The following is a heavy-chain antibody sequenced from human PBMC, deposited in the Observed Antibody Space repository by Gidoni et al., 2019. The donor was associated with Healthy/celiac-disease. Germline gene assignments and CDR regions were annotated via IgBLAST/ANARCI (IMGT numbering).Heavy chain of an antibody. Sequence: QLQLQESGPGLVKPSETLSLTCTVSGGSISSSSYYWGWIRQPPGKGLEWIGSIYYSGSTYYNPSLKSRVTISVDTSKNQFSLKLSSVTAADTAVYYCARQSSYITMIVVFPYWYFDLWGRGTLVTVSS. J-gene: IGHJ2*01. CDR2: IYYSGST. D-gene: IGHD3-22*01. CDR1: GGSISSSSYY. CDR3: ARQSSYITMIVVFPYWYFDL. V-gene: IGHV4-39*01.